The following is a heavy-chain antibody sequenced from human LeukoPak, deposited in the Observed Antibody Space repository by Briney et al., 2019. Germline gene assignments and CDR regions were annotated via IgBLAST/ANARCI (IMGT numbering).Heavy chain of an antibody. J-gene: IGHJ5*02. CDR1: GYTFTSYG. Sequence: ASVKVSCKASGYTFTSYGISWVRQAPGQGLEWMGWISAYNGNTNYAQKPQGRVTMTTDTSTSTAYMELRSLRSDDTAVYYCATLTMVRGVISPGFDPWGQGTLVTVSS. CDR3: ATLTMVRGVISPGFDP. CDR2: ISAYNGNT. D-gene: IGHD3-10*01. V-gene: IGHV1-18*01.